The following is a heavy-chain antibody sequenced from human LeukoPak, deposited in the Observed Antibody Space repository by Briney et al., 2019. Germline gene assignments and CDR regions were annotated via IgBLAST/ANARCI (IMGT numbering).Heavy chain of an antibody. V-gene: IGHV3-53*01. CDR3: ARVSALRYFDL. D-gene: IGHD3-3*01. CDR1: GVTVSSNY. Sequence: GGSLRLSCAASGVTVSSNYMSWVRQAPGKGLEWVSVLYSGGNTHYADSVKGRFTISRDNSKNTLYLQTNRLRAEDTAVYYCARVSALRYFDLWGRGTLVTVSS. CDR2: LYSGGNT. J-gene: IGHJ2*01.